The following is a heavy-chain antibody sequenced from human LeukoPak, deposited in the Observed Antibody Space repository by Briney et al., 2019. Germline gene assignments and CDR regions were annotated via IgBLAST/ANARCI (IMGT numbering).Heavy chain of an antibody. CDR1: GFTFSDYA. V-gene: IGHV3-30-3*01. CDR2: ISKDGSDK. D-gene: IGHD1-7*01. CDR3: ARDYWWNYDY. Sequence: QPGGSLRLSCAASGFTFSDYAMHWVRQAPGKGLEWVAVISKDGSDKYYPGSVRGRFTISRDNSKNTIYLQMDSLRAEDTAIYYCARDYWWNYDYWGQGTLVTVSS. J-gene: IGHJ4*02.